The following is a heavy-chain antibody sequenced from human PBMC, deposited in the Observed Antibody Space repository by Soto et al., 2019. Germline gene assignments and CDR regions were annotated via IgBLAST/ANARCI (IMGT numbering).Heavy chain of an antibody. CDR3: SRLNRQWLVFDY. J-gene: IGHJ4*02. Sequence: SETLSLTCTVSGGSISSSSYYWGWIRQPPGKGLEWIGSIYYSGSTYYNPSLKSRVTISVDTSKNQFSLKLSSVTAADTAVYYCSRLNRQWLVFDYWGQGTLVTVSS. V-gene: IGHV4-39*01. D-gene: IGHD6-19*01. CDR1: GGSISSSSYY. CDR2: IYYSGST.